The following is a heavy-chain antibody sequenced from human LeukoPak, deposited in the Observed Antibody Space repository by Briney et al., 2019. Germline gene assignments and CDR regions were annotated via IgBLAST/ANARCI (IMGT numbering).Heavy chain of an antibody. J-gene: IGHJ4*02. CDR1: GFTFSGYD. CDR2: INI. V-gene: IGHV3-21*01. CDR3: ARDGVGATKRPFDY. D-gene: IGHD1-26*01. Sequence: GGSLRLSCAASGFTFSGYDMNWVRQAPGKGLEWVSSINIYYADSMKGRFTISRDNAKNSLYLQMNSLRAEDTAVYYCARDGVGATKRPFDYWGQGTLVTVSS.